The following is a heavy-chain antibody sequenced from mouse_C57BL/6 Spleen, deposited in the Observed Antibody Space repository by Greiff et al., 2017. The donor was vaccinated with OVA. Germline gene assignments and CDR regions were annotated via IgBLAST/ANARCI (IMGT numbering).Heavy chain of an antibody. V-gene: IGHV3-6*01. CDR1: GYSITSGYY. CDR3: ARALRLAPFAY. J-gene: IGHJ3*01. CDR2: ISYDGSN. Sequence: EVQLQQSGPGLVKPSQSLSLTCSVTGYSITSGYYWNWIRQFPGNKLEWMGYISYDGSNNYNPSLKNRISITRDTSKNQFFLKLNSVTTEDTATDTCARALRLAPFAYWGQGTLVTVSA.